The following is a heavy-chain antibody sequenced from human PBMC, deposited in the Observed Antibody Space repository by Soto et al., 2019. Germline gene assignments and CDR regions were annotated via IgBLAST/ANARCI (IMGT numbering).Heavy chain of an antibody. D-gene: IGHD6-19*01. CDR3: GRGQYSSGGGYFDY. V-gene: IGHV3-48*03. CDR2: ISSSASTI. Sequence: EVQLVESGGGLVQPGGSLRLSCAASGFTFSSYEMNWVRQAPGKGLEWVSYISSSASTIYYADSVKGRFTISRDNAKKSLYRQMNSLRAEDPAVYYCGRGQYSSGGGYFDYWGQETLVTVSS. CDR1: GFTFSSYE. J-gene: IGHJ4*02.